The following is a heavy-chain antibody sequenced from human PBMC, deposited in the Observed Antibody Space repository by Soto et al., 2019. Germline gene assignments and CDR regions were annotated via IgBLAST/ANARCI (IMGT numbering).Heavy chain of an antibody. D-gene: IGHD3-10*02. Sequence: QVQLVQSGAEVKKPGASVKVSCQASGYTFTSFEINWVRQAAGQGLEWMGWTNPHSGNTVYAQKFRGRVTMTSNTSERSTYIALSDLKSDDTALYYWARGGLVCAGIDYWGPGTLVTVSS. CDR2: TNPHSGNT. CDR1: GYTFTSFE. J-gene: IGHJ4*02. CDR3: ARGGLVCAGIDY. V-gene: IGHV1-8*01.